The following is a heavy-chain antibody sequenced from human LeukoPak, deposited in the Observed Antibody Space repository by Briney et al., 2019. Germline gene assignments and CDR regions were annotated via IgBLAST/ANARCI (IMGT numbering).Heavy chain of an antibody. CDR2: IWYDGSNK. Sequence: GRXXXLSCAASGFTFSSYGMHWVRQAPGKGLEWVAVIWYDGSNKYYADSVKGRFTISRDNSKNTLYLQMNSLRAEDTAVYYCARLYYYDSSGYQYYFDYWGQGTLVTVSS. CDR1: GFTFSSYG. V-gene: IGHV3-33*01. D-gene: IGHD3-22*01. CDR3: ARLYYYDSSGYQYYFDY. J-gene: IGHJ4*02.